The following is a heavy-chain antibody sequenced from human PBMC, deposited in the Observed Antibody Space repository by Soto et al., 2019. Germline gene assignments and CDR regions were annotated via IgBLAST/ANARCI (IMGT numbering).Heavy chain of an antibody. D-gene: IGHD6-13*01. CDR1: GFTFSSYG. Sequence: QVQLVESGGGVVQPGRSLRLSCAASGFTFSSYGMHWVRQTPGKGLEWVAVIWYDGSNKYYADSVKGRFTISRDNSKNTLYLQMNSLRAEDTAVYYCARDASRIAAAGHFDYWGQGTLVTVSS. CDR2: IWYDGSNK. V-gene: IGHV3-33*01. CDR3: ARDASRIAAAGHFDY. J-gene: IGHJ4*02.